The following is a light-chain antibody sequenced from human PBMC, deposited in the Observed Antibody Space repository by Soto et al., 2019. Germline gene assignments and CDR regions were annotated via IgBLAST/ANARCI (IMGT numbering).Light chain of an antibody. Sequence: DIQMTQSPSTLSGSVGDRVTISCRASQSFSSWLAWYQQKPGKAPKLLIFDASSLESGVPSRFSGSGSGTEFTLTISSLQPDDFATYYCQQYNSYPYTFGQGTKLEIK. V-gene: IGKV1-5*01. CDR1: QSFSSW. J-gene: IGKJ2*01. CDR2: DAS. CDR3: QQYNSYPYT.